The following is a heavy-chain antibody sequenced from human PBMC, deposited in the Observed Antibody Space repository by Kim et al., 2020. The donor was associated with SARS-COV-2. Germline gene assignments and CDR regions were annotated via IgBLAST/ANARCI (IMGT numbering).Heavy chain of an antibody. CDR3: ARQWEKRTPYY. Sequence: GGSLRLSCAASGFTFSSYSMNWVRQAPGKGLEWVSSISSSSSYIYYADSEKGRFTISRDNAKNSLYLQMNSLRAEDTAVYYCARQWEKRTPYYWGQGTLVTVSS. D-gene: IGHD1-26*01. J-gene: IGHJ4*02. V-gene: IGHV3-21*01. CDR2: ISSSSSYI. CDR1: GFTFSSYS.